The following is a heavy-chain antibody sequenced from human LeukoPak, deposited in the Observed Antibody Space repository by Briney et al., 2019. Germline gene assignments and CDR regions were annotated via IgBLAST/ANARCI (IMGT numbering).Heavy chain of an antibody. CDR2: MNPNSGNT. CDR3: ARGRDLWSGYLNWFDP. V-gene: IGHV1-8*01. D-gene: IGHD3-3*01. Sequence: ASVKVSCKASGYTFTSYDINWVRQATGQGLEWMGWMNPNSGNTGYAQKFQGRVTMTRNTSISTAYMELSSLRSEDTAVYYCARGRDLWSGYLNWFDPWGQGTLVTVSS. J-gene: IGHJ5*02. CDR1: GYTFTSYD.